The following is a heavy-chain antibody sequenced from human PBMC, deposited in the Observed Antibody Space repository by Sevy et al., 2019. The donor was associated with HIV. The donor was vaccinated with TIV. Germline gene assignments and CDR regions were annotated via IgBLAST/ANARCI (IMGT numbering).Heavy chain of an antibody. CDR1: GKTLTQLS. J-gene: IGHJ4*02. Sequence: ASVKVSCKVSGKTLTQLSMHWVRQAPGKGLEWMGSYDPEDDKRIYVQKFQGRVTMTEDTSTDTAYMELRILRSEDTAVYYCATTKDYYESRGSPFDYRGQGTLVTVSS. CDR3: ATTKDYYESRGSPFDY. CDR2: YDPEDDKR. D-gene: IGHD3-22*01. V-gene: IGHV1-24*01.